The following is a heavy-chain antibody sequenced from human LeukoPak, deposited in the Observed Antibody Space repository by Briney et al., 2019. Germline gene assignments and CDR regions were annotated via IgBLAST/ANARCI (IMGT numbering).Heavy chain of an antibody. CDR3: AASVVRGVINPLFDY. Sequence: SVKVSCKASGFTFTSSAMQWVRQARGQRLEWIGWIVVGSGNTNYAQKFQERVTITRDMSTSTAYMELSSLRSEDTAVYYCAASVVRGVINPLFDYWGQGTLVTVPS. CDR2: IVVGSGNT. D-gene: IGHD3-10*01. V-gene: IGHV1-58*02. CDR1: GFTFTSSA. J-gene: IGHJ4*02.